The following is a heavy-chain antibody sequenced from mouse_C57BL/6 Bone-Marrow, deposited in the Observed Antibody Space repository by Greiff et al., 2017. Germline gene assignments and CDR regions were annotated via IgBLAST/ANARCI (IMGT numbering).Heavy chain of an antibody. D-gene: IGHD4-1*01. CDR1: GYSFTGYY. CDR3: AEANWAWFAY. J-gene: IGHJ3*01. Sequence: VQLKESGPELVKPGASVKISCKASGYSFTGYYMNWVKQSPEKSLEWIGEINPSPGGTTYNQKFKAKATLTVDKSSSTAYMQLKSLTSEDSAVYYCAEANWAWFAYWGQGTLVTVSA. V-gene: IGHV1-42*01. CDR2: INPSPGGT.